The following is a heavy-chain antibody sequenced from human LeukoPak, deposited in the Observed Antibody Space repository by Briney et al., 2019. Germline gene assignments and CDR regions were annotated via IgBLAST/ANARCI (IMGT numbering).Heavy chain of an antibody. Sequence: GGSLRLSCSASGFTFSTYWMHWVRQAPGKGLEWMAVISYDGSNKYYADSVKGRFTISRDNSKNTLYLQMNSLKAEDTAMYYCAKEDDIVCSFDYWGQGTLVTVSS. CDR3: AKEDDIVCSFDY. V-gene: IGHV3-30*18. CDR2: ISYDGSNK. D-gene: IGHD2-15*01. CDR1: GFTFSTYW. J-gene: IGHJ4*02.